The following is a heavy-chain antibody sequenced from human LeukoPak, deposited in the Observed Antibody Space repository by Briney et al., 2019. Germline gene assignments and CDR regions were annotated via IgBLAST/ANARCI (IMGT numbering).Heavy chain of an antibody. V-gene: IGHV1-18*04. J-gene: IGHJ4*02. Sequence: ASVKVSRKASGYTFTSYGISWVRQAPGQGREWMGGISAYNGNRNYAQKLQGRVTMTTDTSTSTAYMELRSTRSDDTAVYYCARVEDVDTAMALTIHFDYWGQGTLVTVSS. CDR2: ISAYNGNR. CDR1: GYTFTSYG. D-gene: IGHD5-18*01. CDR3: ARVEDVDTAMALTIHFDY.